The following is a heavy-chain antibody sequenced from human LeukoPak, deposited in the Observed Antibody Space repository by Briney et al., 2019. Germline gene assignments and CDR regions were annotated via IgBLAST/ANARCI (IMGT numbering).Heavy chain of an antibody. CDR3: ARDVGGLLRYFDWLLLGSYFDY. V-gene: IGHV3-48*04. CDR1: GFTFSSYS. D-gene: IGHD3-9*01. CDR2: ISSSSSTI. J-gene: IGHJ4*02. Sequence: GGSLRLSCAASGFTFSSYSMNWVRQAPGKGLEWVSYISSSSSTIYYADSVKGRFTISRDNAKNSLYLQMNSLRAEDTAVYYCARDVGGLLRYFDWLLLGSYFDYWGQGTLVTVSS.